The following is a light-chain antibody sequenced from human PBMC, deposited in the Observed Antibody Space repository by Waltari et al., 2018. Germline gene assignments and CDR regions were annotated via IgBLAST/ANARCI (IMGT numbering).Light chain of an antibody. J-gene: IGLJ3*02. CDR1: SSNIGAGHD. CDR2: GNN. CDR3: QSFDSNVRGGVV. Sequence: QSILTQPTSVSGAPGQRVTISCTGSSSNIGAGHDVHWYQAFPGTAPKLLISGNNKRPSGVPDRFSGSKSGSSASLAINGLQAEDEADYYCQSFDSNVRGGVVFGGGTKVTVL. V-gene: IGLV1-40*01.